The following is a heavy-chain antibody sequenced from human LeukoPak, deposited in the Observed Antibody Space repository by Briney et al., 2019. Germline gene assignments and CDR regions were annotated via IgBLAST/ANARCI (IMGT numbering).Heavy chain of an antibody. D-gene: IGHD5-12*01. J-gene: IGHJ6*02. Sequence: GASVKVSCKASGYTFTSYGLSWVRQAPGQGLEWMGWISTYNGNTNYAQRLQGRVTMTTDTSTSTAYMELSSLRSEDTAVYYCARSIACSGYDLCGMDVWGQGTTVTVSS. CDR2: ISTYNGNT. V-gene: IGHV1-18*01. CDR1: GYTFTSYG. CDR3: ARSIACSGYDLCGMDV.